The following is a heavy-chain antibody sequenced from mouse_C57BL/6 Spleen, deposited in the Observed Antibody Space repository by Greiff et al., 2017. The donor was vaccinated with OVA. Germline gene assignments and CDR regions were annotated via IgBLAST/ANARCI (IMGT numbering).Heavy chain of an antibody. J-gene: IGHJ3*01. CDR2: IHPNSGST. CDR3: AREGLYGTWFAY. Sequence: QVQLQQSGAELVKPGASVKLSCKASGYTFTSYWMHWVKQRPGQGLEWIGMIHPNSGSTNYNEKFKSKATLTVDKSSSTAYMQLSSLTSEDSAVYYCAREGLYGTWFAYWGQGTLVTVSA. D-gene: IGHD1-1*01. V-gene: IGHV1-64*01. CDR1: GYTFTSYW.